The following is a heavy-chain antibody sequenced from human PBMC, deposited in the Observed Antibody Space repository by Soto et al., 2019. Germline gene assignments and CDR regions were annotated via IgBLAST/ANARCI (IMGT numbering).Heavy chain of an antibody. CDR1: GLPFSLQT. Sequence: EVQLVESGGGLVKPGGSLRLSCAASGLPFSLQTMSWVRQAPGKGLEWISTITASGTYTYYADSVKGRFTISRANAQTSLFLHIDTLRAADTALYYSVTTYDTVGATDDVFEIWGQGTMVTVSS. D-gene: IGHD3-9*01. CDR2: ITASGTYT. V-gene: IGHV3-21*01. CDR3: VTTYDTVGATDDVFEI. J-gene: IGHJ3*02.